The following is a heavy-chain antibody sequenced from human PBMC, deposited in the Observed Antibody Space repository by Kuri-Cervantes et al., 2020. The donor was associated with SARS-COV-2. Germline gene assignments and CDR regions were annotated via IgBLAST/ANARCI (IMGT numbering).Heavy chain of an antibody. CDR1: GYTFTSYG. D-gene: IGHD6-13*01. V-gene: IGHV1-18*01. CDR2: ISAYNGNT. J-gene: IGHJ6*03. CDR3: ARVTRAGAAAFRWDYMDV. Sequence: ASVKVSCKASGYTFTSYGTSWVRQAPGQGLEWMGWISAYNGNTNYAQKLQGRVTMTTDTSTSTAYMELRSLRSDDTAVYYCARVTRAGAAAFRWDYMDVWGKGTTVTVSS.